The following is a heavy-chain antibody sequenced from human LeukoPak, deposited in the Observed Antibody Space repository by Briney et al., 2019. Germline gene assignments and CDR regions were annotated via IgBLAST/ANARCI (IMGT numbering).Heavy chain of an antibody. J-gene: IGHJ3*02. D-gene: IGHD1-26*01. V-gene: IGHV3-74*01. CDR2: INSDGSIT. CDR1: GFTFSTYW. Sequence: GGSLRLSCSASGFTFSTYWMHWVRQAPGKGLVWVSRINSDGSITNYADSVKGRFTISRDNAKNTLYLQMNSLRAEDTAVYYCARDASALVGATRSRAFDIWGQGTMVTVSS. CDR3: ARDASALVGATRSRAFDI.